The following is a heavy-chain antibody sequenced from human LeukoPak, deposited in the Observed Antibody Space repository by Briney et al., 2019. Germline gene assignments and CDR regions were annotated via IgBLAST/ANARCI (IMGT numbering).Heavy chain of an antibody. CDR1: GGSFSGYY. CDR2: INHSGST. Sequence: SEALSLTCAVYGGSFSGYYWSWIRQPPGKGLEWIGEINHSGSTNYNPSLKSRVTISVDTSKNQFSLKLSSVTAADTAVYYCASQYGSSFGLNYLDYWGQGTLVTVSS. CDR3: ASQYGSSFGLNYLDY. D-gene: IGHD6-6*01. V-gene: IGHV4-34*01. J-gene: IGHJ4*02.